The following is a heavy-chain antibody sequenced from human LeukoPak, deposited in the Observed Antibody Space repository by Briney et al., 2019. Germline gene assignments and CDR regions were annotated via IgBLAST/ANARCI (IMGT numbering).Heavy chain of an antibody. D-gene: IGHD6-6*01. CDR3: ERVMSSSSKVFDY. Sequence: SETLSLTCTVSGGSISSYYWNWIRQPPGKGLEWIGYIYYSGSTNYNPSLKSRVTISVDTSKNQFSLKLSSVTAADTAVYYCERVMSSSSKVFDYWGQGTLVTVSS. CDR1: GGSISSYY. J-gene: IGHJ4*02. V-gene: IGHV4-59*01. CDR2: IYYSGST.